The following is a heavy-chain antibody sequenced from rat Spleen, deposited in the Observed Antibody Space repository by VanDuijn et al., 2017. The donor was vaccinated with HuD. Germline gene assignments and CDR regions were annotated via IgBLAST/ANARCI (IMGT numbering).Heavy chain of an antibody. V-gene: IGHV5-20*01. Sequence: EVQLVESGGGLVQPGRSMKLSCAVSGFTFSNSDMAWVRQAPTKGPEWVASISFDGSTTYYRDSVKGRFTISRANTKSTLYLQMNSLRSEDTATYYCTTENYWFAYWGQGTLVTVSS. CDR1: GFTFSNSD. CDR2: ISFDGSTT. J-gene: IGHJ3*01. D-gene: IGHD1-10*01. CDR3: TTENYWFAY.